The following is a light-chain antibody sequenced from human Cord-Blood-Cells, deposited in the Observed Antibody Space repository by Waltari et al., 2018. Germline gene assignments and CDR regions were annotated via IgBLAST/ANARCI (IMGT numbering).Light chain of an antibody. CDR3: SSYAGSNNWV. V-gene: IGLV2-8*01. CDR2: EVS. CDR1: SSAAGGYNY. Sequence: QSALTQPPSASGSPGQSVTISCTGTSSAAGGYNYVSWYQQHPGKAPKLMIYEVSKRPSGVPDRFSGSKSGNTASLTVSGLKAEDEADYYCSSYAGSNNWVFGGGTKLTVL. J-gene: IGLJ3*02.